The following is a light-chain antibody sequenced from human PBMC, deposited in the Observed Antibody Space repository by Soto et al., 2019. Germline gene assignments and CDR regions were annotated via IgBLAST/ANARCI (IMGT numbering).Light chain of an antibody. CDR1: QSVSSSY. Sequence: GLCHSACNVPLSTRERATLSCRASQSVSSSYLAWYQQKPGQAPRLLIYGASSRDTGIPDRFSGSGSGTDFTLTISRLEPEDFAVYYCLQYSSSPWTFGGGTKVDIK. CDR3: LQYSSSPWT. J-gene: IGKJ4*02. V-gene: IGKV3-20*01. CDR2: GAS.